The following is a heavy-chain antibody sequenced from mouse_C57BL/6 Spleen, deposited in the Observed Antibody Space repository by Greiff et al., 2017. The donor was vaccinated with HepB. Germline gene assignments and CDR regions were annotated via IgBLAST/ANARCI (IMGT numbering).Heavy chain of an antibody. J-gene: IGHJ3*01. CDR3: ARSEDYDAAWFAY. Sequence: VQLQQSGAELARPGASVKLSCKASGYTFTSYGISWVKQRTGQGLEWIGEIYPRSGNTYYNEKFKGKATLTADKSSSIAYMELRSLTSEDSAVYFCARSEDYDAAWFAYWGQGTLVTVSA. V-gene: IGHV1-81*01. CDR2: IYPRSGNT. CDR1: GYTFTSYG. D-gene: IGHD2-4*01.